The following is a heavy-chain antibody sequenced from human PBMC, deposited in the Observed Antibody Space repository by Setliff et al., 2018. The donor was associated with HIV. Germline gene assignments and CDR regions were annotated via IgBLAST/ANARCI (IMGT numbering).Heavy chain of an antibody. CDR2: IYYSGST. CDR3: ASLTTDRFLEWLFVY. CDR1: GFTSSSSYY. Sequence: SETLSLTWAGGFTSSSSYYWGWIRQPPGKGLEWIGSIYYSGSTYYNPSLKTRVTISVDTSKNQFSLKLSSVTAADTAVYYCASLTTDRFLEWLFVYWGQGTLVTVS. V-gene: IGHV4-39*01. J-gene: IGHJ4*02. D-gene: IGHD3-3*01.